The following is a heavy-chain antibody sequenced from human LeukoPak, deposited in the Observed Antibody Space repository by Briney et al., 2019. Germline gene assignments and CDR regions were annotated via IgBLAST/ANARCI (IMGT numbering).Heavy chain of an antibody. J-gene: IGHJ4*02. CDR3: ARYDSSGYPPRYYFDY. Sequence: ASVKVSCKASGYTSTSYYMHWVRQAPGQGLEWMGIINPSGGSTSYAQKFQGRVTMTRDMSTSTVYMELSSLRSEDTAVYYCARYDSSGYPPRYYFDYWGQGTLVTVSS. D-gene: IGHD3-22*01. CDR1: GYTSTSYY. V-gene: IGHV1-46*01. CDR2: INPSGGST.